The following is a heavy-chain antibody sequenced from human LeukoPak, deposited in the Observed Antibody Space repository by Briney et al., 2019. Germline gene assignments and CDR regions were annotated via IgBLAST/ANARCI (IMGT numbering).Heavy chain of an antibody. D-gene: IGHD6-19*01. Sequence: PSETLSLTCTVSGGSVSSGGYYWSWIRQPPGKGLEWIGYIYYSGSTNYNPSLKSRVTISVDTSKNQFSLKLSSVTAADTAVYYCARVGSGWSFDYWGQGTLVTVSS. CDR1: GGSVSSGGYY. CDR3: ARVGSGWSFDY. V-gene: IGHV4-61*08. J-gene: IGHJ4*02. CDR2: IYYSGST.